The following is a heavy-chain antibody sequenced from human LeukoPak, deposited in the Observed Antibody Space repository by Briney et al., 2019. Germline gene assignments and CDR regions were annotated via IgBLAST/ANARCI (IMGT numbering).Heavy chain of an antibody. J-gene: IGHJ6*03. CDR3: ARVSDQLLYYHYYYMDV. CDR1: GFTFSSYS. CDR2: ISSSSSYI. Sequence: GGSLRLSCAASGFTFSSYSMNWVRQAPGKGLEWVSSISSSSSYIYYADSVKGRFTISRDNAKNSLYLQMNSLRAEDTAVYYCARVSDQLLYYHYYYMDVWGKGTTVTISS. D-gene: IGHD2-2*01. V-gene: IGHV3-21*01.